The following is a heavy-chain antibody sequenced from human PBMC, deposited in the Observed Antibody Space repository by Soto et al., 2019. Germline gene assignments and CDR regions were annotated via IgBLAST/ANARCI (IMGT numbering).Heavy chain of an antibody. J-gene: IGHJ6*02. Sequence: SDSAKGRFTISRDNSKNTLYLQMNSLRAEDTSVYYCAGDIVLEPAASNIYGKDVWGQGTTVTVSS. V-gene: IGHV3-30*02. CDR3: AGDIVLEPAASNIYGKDV. D-gene: IGHD2-2*01.